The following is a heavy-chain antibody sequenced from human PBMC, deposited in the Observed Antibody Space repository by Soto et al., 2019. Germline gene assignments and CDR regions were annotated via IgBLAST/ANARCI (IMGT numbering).Heavy chain of an antibody. CDR1: GFTFSSYG. D-gene: IGHD5-18*01. CDR3: ARDRSLQLWSEFDY. V-gene: IGHV3-33*01. Sequence: GGSLRLSCAASGFTFSSYGMHWVRQAPGKGLEWVAVIWYDGSNKYYADSVKGRFTISRDNSKNTLYLQMNSLRAEDTAVYYCARDRSLQLWSEFDYWGQGTLVTVSS. CDR2: IWYDGSNK. J-gene: IGHJ4*02.